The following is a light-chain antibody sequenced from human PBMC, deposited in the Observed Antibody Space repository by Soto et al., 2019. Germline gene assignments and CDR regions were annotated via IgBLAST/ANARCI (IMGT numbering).Light chain of an antibody. CDR3: HLYCGSPPHT. CDR2: GSS. Sequence: EIVLTQSPGTLSLSPGERATLSCRASQSVSSNHLAWYQQKPGQAPRLLIYGSSSRATGIPDRFSGSGSRTDFTLTISRLQPEDFTVNFNHLYCGSPPHTFGQGTKVESK. CDR1: QSVSSNH. V-gene: IGKV3-20*01. J-gene: IGKJ2*01.